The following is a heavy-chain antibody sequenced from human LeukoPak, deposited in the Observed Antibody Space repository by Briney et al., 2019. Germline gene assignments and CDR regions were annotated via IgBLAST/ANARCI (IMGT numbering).Heavy chain of an antibody. D-gene: IGHD6-19*01. V-gene: IGHV1-46*01. Sequence: ASVKVSCKASGYTFTGYYMHWVRQAPGQGLEWMGIINPSGGRTSYAQTLQGRVTMTRDTSTSTVYMEMSSLRSEDTAVYYCARAGSSGWYEGGFDYWGQGTLVTVSS. CDR2: INPSGGRT. CDR1: GYTFTGYY. CDR3: ARAGSSGWYEGGFDY. J-gene: IGHJ4*02.